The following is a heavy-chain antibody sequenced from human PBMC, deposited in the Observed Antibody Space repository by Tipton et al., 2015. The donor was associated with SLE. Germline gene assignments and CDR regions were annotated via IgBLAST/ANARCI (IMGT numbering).Heavy chain of an antibody. D-gene: IGHD6-13*01. Sequence: TLSLTCTVSGASISSYSWSWIRQPPGKGLEWIGYIYYSGSTNYNPSLKSRVTISVDTSKKQFSLKLSSVTAADTAVYYCARDESGSWPYYYGMDVWGQGTTVTVSS. CDR1: GASISSYS. V-gene: IGHV4-59*01. CDR3: ARDESGSWPYYYGMDV. J-gene: IGHJ6*02. CDR2: IYYSGST.